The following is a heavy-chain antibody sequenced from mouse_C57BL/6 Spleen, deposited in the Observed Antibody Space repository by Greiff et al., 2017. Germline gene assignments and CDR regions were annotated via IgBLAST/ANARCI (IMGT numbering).Heavy chain of an antibody. CDR1: GYAFSSSW. CDR2: IYPGDGDT. CDR3: AEAWGYDYDGADYYAMDY. V-gene: IGHV1-82*01. D-gene: IGHD2-4*01. Sequence: VQLQESGPELVKPGASVKISCKASGYAFSSSWMNWVKQRPGKGLEWIGRIYPGDGDTNYNGKFKGKATLTADKSSSTAYMQLSSLTSEDSAVYFCAEAWGYDYDGADYYAMDYWGQGTSVTVSS. J-gene: IGHJ4*01.